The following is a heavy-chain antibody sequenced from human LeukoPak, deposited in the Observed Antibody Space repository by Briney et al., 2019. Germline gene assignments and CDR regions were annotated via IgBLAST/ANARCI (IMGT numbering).Heavy chain of an antibody. CDR3: ARDPPGYCTNGVCYGMDV. CDR1: GYTFTGYY. D-gene: IGHD2-8*01. Sequence: GASVKVSCKASGYTFTGYYMHWVRQAPGQGLEWMRWINPNSGGTNYAQKFQGRVTMTRDMSISTAYMELSRLRSDDTAVYYCARDPPGYCTNGVCYGMDVWGKGTTVTVSS. CDR2: INPNSGGT. V-gene: IGHV1-2*02. J-gene: IGHJ6*04.